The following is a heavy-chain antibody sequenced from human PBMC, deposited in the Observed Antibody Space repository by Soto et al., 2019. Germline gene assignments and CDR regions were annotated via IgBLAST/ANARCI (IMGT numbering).Heavy chain of an antibody. CDR3: ARGGYYGSGSYWALGWFDP. CDR2: IYHSGST. CDR1: GGSISSGGYS. D-gene: IGHD3-10*01. J-gene: IGHJ5*02. V-gene: IGHV4-30-2*01. Sequence: TLSLTCAVSGGSISSGGYSWCWIRQPPGKGLEWIGYIYHSGSTYYNPSLKSRVTISVDRSKNQFSLKLSSVTAADTAVYYCARGGYYGSGSYWALGWFDPWGQGTLVTVSS.